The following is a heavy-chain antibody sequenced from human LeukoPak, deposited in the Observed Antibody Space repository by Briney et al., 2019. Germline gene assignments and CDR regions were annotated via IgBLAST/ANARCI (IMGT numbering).Heavy chain of an antibody. CDR2: IYTSGST. CDR3: ARSPGCSSTSCYAIRYNWFDP. V-gene: IGHV4-61*02. D-gene: IGHD2-2*01. CDR1: GGSISSGSYY. J-gene: IGHJ5*02. Sequence: SQTLSLTCTVSGGSISSGSYYWSWIRQPAGKGLEWIGRIYTSGSTNYNPSLKSRVTMSVDTSKNQFSLKLSSVTAADTAVYYCARSPGCSSTSCYAIRYNWFDPWGQGTLVTVSS.